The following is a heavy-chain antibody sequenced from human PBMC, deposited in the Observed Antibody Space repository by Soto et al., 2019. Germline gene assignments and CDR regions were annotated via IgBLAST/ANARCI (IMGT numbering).Heavy chain of an antibody. CDR1: GFTFSSYG. Sequence: GGSLRLSCAASGFTFSSYGMHWVRQAPGKGLEWVAVISYDGSNKYYADSVKGRFTISRDNSENTLYLQMNSLRAEDTAVYYCAKHRLSPATWFDPWGQGTLVTVSS. J-gene: IGHJ5*02. V-gene: IGHV3-30*18. CDR2: ISYDGSNK. CDR3: AKHRLSPATWFDP.